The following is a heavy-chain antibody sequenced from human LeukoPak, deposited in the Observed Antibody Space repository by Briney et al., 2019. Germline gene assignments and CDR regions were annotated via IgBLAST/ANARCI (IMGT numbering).Heavy chain of an antibody. CDR3: ARDCGYSYGYGY. Sequence: GGSLRLSYAASGFTFSSYSMNWVRQAPGKGLEWVSSISSSSSYIYYADSVKGRFTISRDNAKNSLYLQMNSLRAEDTAVYYCARDCGYSYGYGYWGQGTLVTVSS. J-gene: IGHJ4*02. V-gene: IGHV3-21*04. CDR2: ISSSSSYI. D-gene: IGHD5-18*01. CDR1: GFTFSSYS.